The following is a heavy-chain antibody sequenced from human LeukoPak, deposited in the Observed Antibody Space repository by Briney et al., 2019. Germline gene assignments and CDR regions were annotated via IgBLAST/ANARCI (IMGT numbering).Heavy chain of an antibody. J-gene: IGHJ6*02. D-gene: IGHD3-22*01. V-gene: IGHV3-30*18. Sequence: GGSLRLSCAASGFTFSSYGMHWVRQAPGKGLEWVAVISYDGSNKYYADSVKGRLTISRDNSKNTMYLQMNSLRAEDTAVYYCAKEDYYDSSGYSLRYYGIDVWGQGTTVTVSS. CDR2: ISYDGSNK. CDR3: AKEDYYDSSGYSLRYYGIDV. CDR1: GFTFSSYG.